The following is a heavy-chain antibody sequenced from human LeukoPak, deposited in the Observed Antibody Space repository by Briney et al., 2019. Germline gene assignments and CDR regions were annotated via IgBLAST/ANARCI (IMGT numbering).Heavy chain of an antibody. J-gene: IGHJ4*02. Sequence: GESLKISCKASGYSFTSYWIGWVRQMPGKGLEWMGIIDPSDSETRYAPSFQGQVTISADKSLTTAYLQWNSLKASDTAMYYCARQTAMGRSGDFWGQGTLVTVSS. CDR2: IDPSDSET. CDR1: GYSFTSYW. CDR3: ARQTAMGRSGDF. D-gene: IGHD5-18*01. V-gene: IGHV5-51*01.